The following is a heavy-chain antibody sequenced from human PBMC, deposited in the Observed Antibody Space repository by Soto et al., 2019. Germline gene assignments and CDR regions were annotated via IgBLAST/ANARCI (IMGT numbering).Heavy chain of an antibody. CDR3: ARVEVYSSSWYSPLDY. Sequence: GASVKVSCTASGYTFTSYAMHWVRQAPGQRLEWMGWINAGNGNTKYSQKFQGRVTITRDTSASTAYMELSSLRSEDTAVYYCARVEVYSSSWYSPLDYWGQGTLVTVSS. CDR1: GYTFTSYA. J-gene: IGHJ4*02. CDR2: INAGNGNT. V-gene: IGHV1-3*01. D-gene: IGHD6-13*01.